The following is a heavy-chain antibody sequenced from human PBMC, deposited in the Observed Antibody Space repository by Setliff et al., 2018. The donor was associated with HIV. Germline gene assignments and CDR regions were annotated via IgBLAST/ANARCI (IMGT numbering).Heavy chain of an antibody. J-gene: IGHJ6*02. CDR3: ARDPISSGWYGG. CDR1: GGSISSSSYY. CDR2: IFYSGSA. D-gene: IGHD6-19*01. Sequence: SETLSLTCTVSGGSISSSSYYWGWIRQPPGKGREWIGSIFYSGSANYNPSLRSPVAISVDTSKNQFSLKLTSVTAADTAVYYCARDPISSGWYGGWGQGTTVTVSS. V-gene: IGHV4-39*02.